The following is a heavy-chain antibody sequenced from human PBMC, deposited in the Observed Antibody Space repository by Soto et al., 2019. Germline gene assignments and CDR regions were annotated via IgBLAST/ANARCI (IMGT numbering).Heavy chain of an antibody. J-gene: IGHJ6*02. CDR1: GGTISSSAYA. D-gene: IGHD3-3*02. Sequence: PSESLSLPRPVSGGTISSSAYAGGWIRQSPGKGLEWIASINFSGTTYHNPSLKIRISISADTSKRQLSLKLSSVTAEDTAVYYSAQLAVPPSSYAMDVWGQGTTVTVYS. V-gene: IGHV4-39*01. CDR3: AQLAVPPSSYAMDV. CDR2: INFSGTT.